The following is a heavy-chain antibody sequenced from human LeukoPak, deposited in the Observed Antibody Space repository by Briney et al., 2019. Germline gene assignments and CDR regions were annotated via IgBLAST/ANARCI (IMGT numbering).Heavy chain of an antibody. J-gene: IGHJ4*02. Sequence: GESLKISCNGSGYSFTSYWIGWVRQMPGKGLEWMGIIYPGDSDTRYSPSFQGQVTISADKSISTAYLQWSSLKASDTAMYYCETRYHYDSSGYYELDYWGQGTLVTVSS. V-gene: IGHV5-51*01. D-gene: IGHD3-22*01. CDR1: GYSFTSYW. CDR3: ETRYHYDSSGYYELDY. CDR2: IYPGDSDT.